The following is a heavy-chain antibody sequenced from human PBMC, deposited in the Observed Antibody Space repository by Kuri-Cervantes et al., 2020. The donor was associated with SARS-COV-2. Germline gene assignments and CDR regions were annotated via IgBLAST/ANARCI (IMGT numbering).Heavy chain of an antibody. D-gene: IGHD6-6*01. V-gene: IGHV4-38-2*02. CDR3: ARDSKYSSSSSYFDY. Sequence: GSLRLSCTVSGYSISSGYYWGWIRQPPGKGLEWIGSIYHSGSTYYNPSLKSRVTISVDTSKNQFSLKLSSVTAADTAVYYCARDSKYSSSSSYFDYWGQGTLVTVSS. CDR2: IYHSGST. J-gene: IGHJ4*02. CDR1: GYSISSGYY.